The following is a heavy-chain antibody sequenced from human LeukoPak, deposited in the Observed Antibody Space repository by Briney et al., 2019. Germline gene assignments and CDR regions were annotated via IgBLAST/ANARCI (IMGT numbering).Heavy chain of an antibody. CDR3: ARENDYALDY. CDR2: IRYVGSDK. V-gene: IGHV3-30*12. J-gene: IGHJ4*02. CDR1: GFTFSSYG. Sequence: SGGSLRLSCAACGFTFSSYGMQWVRQAPGKGREWMAVIRYVGSDKYYADSVKGRFTISRDNSQNTMYLQMNSLRAEDTAVYYCARENDYALDYWGQGTLVTVSS. D-gene: IGHD4-17*01.